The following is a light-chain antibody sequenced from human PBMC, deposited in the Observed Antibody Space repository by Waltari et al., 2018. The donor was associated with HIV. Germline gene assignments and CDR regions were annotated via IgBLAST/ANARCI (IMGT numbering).Light chain of an antibody. CDR1: QKISSW. Sequence: DIQMTQSPSTLSASVGDRVTITCRASQKISSWLAWYQQRPGKAPNLLIYQASTLQGGVPSRFSGSGSGTDFTLTINRLQSDDFGTYCCQQYDTFPYTFGPGTNLEIK. CDR2: QAS. J-gene: IGKJ2*01. CDR3: QQYDTFPYT. V-gene: IGKV1-5*01.